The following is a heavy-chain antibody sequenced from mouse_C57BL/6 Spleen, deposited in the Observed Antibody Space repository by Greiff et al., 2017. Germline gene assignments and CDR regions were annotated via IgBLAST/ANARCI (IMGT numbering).Heavy chain of an antibody. Sequence: EVQLVESGPGLVKPSQSLSLTCSVTGYSITSGYYWNWIRQFPGNKLEWMGYISYDGSNNYNPSLKNRISITRDTSKNQFFLKLNSVTTEDTATYYCARDTVVAPDWYFDVWGTGTTVTVSS. CDR2: ISYDGSN. CDR3: ARDTVVAPDWYFDV. J-gene: IGHJ1*03. CDR1: GYSITSGYY. V-gene: IGHV3-6*01. D-gene: IGHD1-1*01.